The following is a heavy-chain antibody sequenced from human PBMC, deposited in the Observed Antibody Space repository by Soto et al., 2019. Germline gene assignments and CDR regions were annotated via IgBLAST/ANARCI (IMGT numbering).Heavy chain of an antibody. D-gene: IGHD3-10*01. CDR1: GFTFSSNW. Sequence: EVQLVESGGGLVQPGGSLRLSCAASGFTFSSNWMHCVRQAPGKGLVWVSRINSDRSSTSYADSVKGRFTISRDNAKNTLYLQMNSLRAEDTAVYYCARAELLWSGELLPPVGYYYYGMDVWGQGTTVTVSS. J-gene: IGHJ6*02. V-gene: IGHV3-74*01. CDR3: ARAELLWSGELLPPVGYYYYGMDV. CDR2: INSDRSST.